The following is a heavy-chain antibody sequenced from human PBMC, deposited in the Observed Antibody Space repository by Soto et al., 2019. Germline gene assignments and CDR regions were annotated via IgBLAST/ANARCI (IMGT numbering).Heavy chain of an antibody. Sequence: ASVKVSCKASGYTFTSYAMHWVRQAPGQRLEWMGWINAGNGNTKYSQKFQGRVTITRDTSASTAYMELSSLRSEDTAVYYCARGPGGYDYVWGSYRYTPRFDYWGQGTLVTVSS. V-gene: IGHV1-3*01. CDR3: ARGPGGYDYVWGSYRYTPRFDY. CDR2: INAGNGNT. CDR1: GYTFTSYA. D-gene: IGHD3-16*02. J-gene: IGHJ4*02.